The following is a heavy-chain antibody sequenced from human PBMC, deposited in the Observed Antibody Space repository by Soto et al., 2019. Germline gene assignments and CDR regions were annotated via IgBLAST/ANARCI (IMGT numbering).Heavy chain of an antibody. J-gene: IGHJ4*02. Sequence: ASVKVSCKASGYSFTSLDINWVRQTTGQGLEWMGWMQPSSGRTGYAQKFQGRVTMSRDTSINTAYMELSSLTSDDTAFYYCARGVTAGVDYWGQGTLVTVSS. CDR3: ARGVTAGVDY. D-gene: IGHD1-26*01. CDR1: GYSFTSLD. V-gene: IGHV1-8*01. CDR2: MQPSSGRT.